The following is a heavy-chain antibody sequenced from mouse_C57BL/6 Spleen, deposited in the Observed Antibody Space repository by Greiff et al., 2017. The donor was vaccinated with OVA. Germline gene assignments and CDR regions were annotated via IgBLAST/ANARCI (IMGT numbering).Heavy chain of an antibody. D-gene: IGHD2-4*01. V-gene: IGHV1-69*01. CDR1: GYTFTSYW. CDR3: ARSYDYDGRAWFAY. J-gene: IGHJ3*01. CDR2: IDPSDSYT. Sequence: QVQLQQPGAELVMPGASVKLSCKASGYTFTSYWMHWVKQRPGQGLEWIGEIDPSDSYTNYNQKFKGTSTLTVDKSSSTAYMQLSSLTSEDSAVYYCARSYDYDGRAWFAYWGQGTLVTVSA.